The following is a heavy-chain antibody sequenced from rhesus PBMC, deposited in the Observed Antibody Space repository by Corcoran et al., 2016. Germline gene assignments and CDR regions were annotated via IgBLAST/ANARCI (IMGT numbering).Heavy chain of an antibody. CDR3: ARGAYSNRFDY. V-gene: IGHV1-180*01. CDR2: TSPYKGNR. J-gene: IGHJ4*01. Sequence: QVQLVQSGGEIKQPGASVKLSCKASGYTFTSYYIHWVSKAPGKGLEWIRLTSPYKGNRAYEQKCQGRVTMTTDTSTNTGYMELSSLRSEDTAVYYWARGAYSNRFDYWGQGVLVTVSS. CDR1: GYTFTSYY. D-gene: IGHD4-23*01.